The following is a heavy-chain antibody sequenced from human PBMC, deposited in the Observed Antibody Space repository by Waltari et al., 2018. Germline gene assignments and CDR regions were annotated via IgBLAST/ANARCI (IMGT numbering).Heavy chain of an antibody. CDR3: ARGARRQLVFYYYYYMDV. V-gene: IGHV4-38-2*01. J-gene: IGHJ6*03. Sequence: QVQLQESGPGLVKPSETLSLTCAVSGYSISSGYYWGWIRQPPGKGLEWIGSIYHSGSTYYNPSLKSRVTISVDTSKNQFSLKLSSVTAADTAVYYCARGARRQLVFYYYYYMDVWGKGTTVTVSS. D-gene: IGHD6-6*01. CDR1: GYSISSGYY. CDR2: IYHSGST.